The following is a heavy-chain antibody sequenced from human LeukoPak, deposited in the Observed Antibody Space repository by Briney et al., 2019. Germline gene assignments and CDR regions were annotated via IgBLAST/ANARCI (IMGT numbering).Heavy chain of an antibody. V-gene: IGHV3-21*01. CDR3: ARDQYGDYSLDY. CDR1: GFTFTTYS. J-gene: IGHJ4*02. D-gene: IGHD4-17*01. CDR2: ISSSGTYT. Sequence: GGSLRLSCAASGFTFTTYSMTWVRQAPGKGLEWDSSISSSGTYTYYADSLKGRFTISRDNGKSSLFLQMNSLRAEDTAIYYCARDQYGDYSLDYWGQGTLVTVSS.